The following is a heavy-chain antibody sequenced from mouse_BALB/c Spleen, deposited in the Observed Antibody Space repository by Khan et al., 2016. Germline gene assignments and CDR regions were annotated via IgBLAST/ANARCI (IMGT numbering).Heavy chain of an antibody. CDR3: ARSAGYDLYYFDC. CDR1: GFNIKDTY. V-gene: IGHV14-3*02. J-gene: IGHJ2*01. D-gene: IGHD2-2*01. CDR2: IDPANGNI. Sequence: VQLQQPGAELVRPGASVKLSCTASGFNIKDTYIYWVKQRPEQGLEWIGRIDPANGNIKFDPKFQGKAAITADTSSNAAYLQLSGLTSEDTAVYYDARSAGYDLYYFDCGGQGTTLTVSS.